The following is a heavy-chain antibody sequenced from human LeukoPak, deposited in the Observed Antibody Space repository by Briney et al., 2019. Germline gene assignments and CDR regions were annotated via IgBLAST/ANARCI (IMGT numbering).Heavy chain of an antibody. V-gene: IGHV1-46*01. Sequence: ASVKVPCKASGYTFTSYYMHWVRQAPGQGLEWMGIINPSGGSTSYAQKFQGRVTMTRDTSTSTVYMELSSLRSEDTAVYYCARDERYYDSSGYYYPLGYWGQGTLVTVSS. CDR1: GYTFTSYY. D-gene: IGHD3-22*01. CDR3: ARDERYYDSSGYYYPLGY. J-gene: IGHJ4*02. CDR2: INPSGGST.